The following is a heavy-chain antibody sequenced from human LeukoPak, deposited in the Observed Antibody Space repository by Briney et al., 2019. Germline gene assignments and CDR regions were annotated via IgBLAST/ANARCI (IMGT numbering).Heavy chain of an antibody. J-gene: IGHJ3*02. V-gene: IGHV4-59*08. CDR1: RGSISPYF. D-gene: IGHD6-19*01. Sequence: SETLSLTCAVSRGSISPYFWSWIRQPPGKGLEWIGYISYRGNTNYNPSLKSRVSLSLDTSKSQFSLKVNSVTAADTAVYYCARSAVAGDNAFDIWGQGTMVTVSS. CDR2: ISYRGNT. CDR3: ARSAVAGDNAFDI.